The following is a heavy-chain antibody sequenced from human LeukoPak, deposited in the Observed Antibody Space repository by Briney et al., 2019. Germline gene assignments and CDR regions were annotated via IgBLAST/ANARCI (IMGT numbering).Heavy chain of an antibody. CDR2: IYTSGST. V-gene: IGHV4-61*02. D-gene: IGHD1-14*01. Sequence: TLSLTCTVSGGSISSGSYYWSWIRQPAGKGLEWIGRIYTSGSTNYNPSLKSRVTISVDTSKNQFSLKLSSVTAADTAVYYCARMRYEGAFDIWGQGTMVTVSS. J-gene: IGHJ3*02. CDR3: ARMRYEGAFDI. CDR1: GGSISSGSYY.